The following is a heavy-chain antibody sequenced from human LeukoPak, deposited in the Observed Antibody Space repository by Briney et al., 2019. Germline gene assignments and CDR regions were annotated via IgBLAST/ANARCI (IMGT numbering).Heavy chain of an antibody. Sequence: ASVKVSCKASGYTFTGYYMHWVRQAPGQGLEWMGWINPNSGGTNYAQRFQGRVIMTRDTSISTAYMELSRLRSDDTAVYYCAREFRRYCSGGNCYSPLEYAFDIWGQGTMVTVSS. V-gene: IGHV1-2*02. CDR3: AREFRRYCSGGNCYSPLEYAFDI. CDR2: INPNSGGT. D-gene: IGHD2-15*01. J-gene: IGHJ3*02. CDR1: GYTFTGYY.